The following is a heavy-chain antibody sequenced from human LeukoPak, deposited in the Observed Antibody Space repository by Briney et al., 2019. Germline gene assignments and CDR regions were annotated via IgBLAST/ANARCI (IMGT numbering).Heavy chain of an antibody. CDR2: IYYSGST. Sequence: ESSETLSLTCTVSGGSISSSSYYWGWIRQPPGKGLEWIGSIYYSGSTYYNPSLKSRVTISVDTSKNQISLKLSSVTAADTAVYYCARGQWELLRSPHFDYWGQGTLVTVSS. J-gene: IGHJ4*02. V-gene: IGHV4-39*01. CDR1: GGSISSSSYY. CDR3: ARGQWELLRSPHFDY. D-gene: IGHD1-26*01.